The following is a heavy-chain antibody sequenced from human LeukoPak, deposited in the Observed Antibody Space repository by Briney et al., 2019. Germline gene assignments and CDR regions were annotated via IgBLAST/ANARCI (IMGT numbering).Heavy chain of an antibody. D-gene: IGHD1-14*01. Sequence: GGSLRPSCAASAFTFSSDSMNWVREAPGRGQGWVSSISSSGSYIYYADSVKGRSTISRDNSKNPLYLQMTRLREESTAGYSFARVGQWVNPDYYYYDMDFWGKGTTVTVSS. CDR1: AFTFSSDS. J-gene: IGHJ6*03. CDR2: ISSSGSYI. V-gene: IGHV3-21*01. CDR3: ARVGQWVNPDYYYYDMDF.